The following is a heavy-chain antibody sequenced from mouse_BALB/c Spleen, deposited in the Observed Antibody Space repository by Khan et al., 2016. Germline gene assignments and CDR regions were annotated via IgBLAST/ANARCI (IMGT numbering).Heavy chain of an antibody. CDR1: GYSITSGYG. D-gene: IGHD1-2*01. CDR3: ARTARIKY. V-gene: IGHV3-2*02. CDR2: ISYSGNT. Sequence: QLQESGPGLVKPSQSLSLTCTVTGYSITSGYGWNWIRQFPGNKLEWMGYISYSGNTNYNPSLKSRISIPRDTSKNQFFLQLNSGTTEDTATYYCARTARIKYWGQGTTLTVSS. J-gene: IGHJ2*01.